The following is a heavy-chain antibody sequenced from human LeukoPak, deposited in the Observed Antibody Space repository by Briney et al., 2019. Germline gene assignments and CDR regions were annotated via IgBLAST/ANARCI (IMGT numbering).Heavy chain of an antibody. D-gene: IGHD3-10*01. CDR1: GFSLSHYS. CDR2: IGVTGSPT. J-gene: IGHJ6*02. V-gene: IGHV3-48*01. Sequence: PGGSLRLSCAASGFSLSHYSVTWVRQASGKGLEWVSYIGVTGSPTYYADSVKARFTISRDDAKESPYLQMNGLRAEDTAVYYCARNAWKSSDSGRGRMDVWGQGTSVTVSS. CDR3: ARNAWKSSDSGRGRMDV.